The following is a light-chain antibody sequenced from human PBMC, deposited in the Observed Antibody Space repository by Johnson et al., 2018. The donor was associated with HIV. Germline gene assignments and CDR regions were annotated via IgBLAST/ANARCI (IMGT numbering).Light chain of an antibody. J-gene: IGLJ1*01. V-gene: IGLV1-51*01. CDR3: GTWDSNLSVGNV. Sequence: QSVLSQPPSVSAAPGQKVTISCSGSSSNIGNNYVSWYQQLPGTAPKLLIYDNNKRPSGIPDRFSGSKSGTSATLGITGLQTGDEADYYCGTWDSNLSVGNVFGPGTKVTVL. CDR2: DNN. CDR1: SSNIGNNY.